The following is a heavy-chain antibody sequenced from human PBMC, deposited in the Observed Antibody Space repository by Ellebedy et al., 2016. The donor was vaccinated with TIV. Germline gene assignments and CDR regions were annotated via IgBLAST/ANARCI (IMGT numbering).Heavy chain of an antibody. CDR1: GYTFNRYY. J-gene: IGHJ3*02. CDR3: ARLRTLFRGDDAFDI. Sequence: AASVKVSCKASGYTFNRYYLHWVRQAPGQGLEWMGISNPSGNSSSYAQKFQGRVTMTRDTSTTTVYMELSSLRSEDTAVYYCARLRTLFRGDDAFDIWGQGTMVTVSS. CDR2: SNPSGNSS. V-gene: IGHV1-46*02. D-gene: IGHD3-10*01.